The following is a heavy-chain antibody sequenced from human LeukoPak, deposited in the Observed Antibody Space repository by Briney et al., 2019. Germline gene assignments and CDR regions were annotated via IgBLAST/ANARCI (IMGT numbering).Heavy chain of an antibody. Sequence: QPGGSLRLSCAASGFTFSTYTMNWVRQAPGKGLEWLSYITSSSSTKYYADSVKGRFTISRDNAKNSLYLQMNSLRDEDTAVYYCARGPYGDYVDAFDIWGQGTMVTVSS. CDR3: ARGPYGDYVDAFDI. D-gene: IGHD4-17*01. J-gene: IGHJ3*02. CDR2: ITSSSSTK. CDR1: GFTFSTYT. V-gene: IGHV3-48*02.